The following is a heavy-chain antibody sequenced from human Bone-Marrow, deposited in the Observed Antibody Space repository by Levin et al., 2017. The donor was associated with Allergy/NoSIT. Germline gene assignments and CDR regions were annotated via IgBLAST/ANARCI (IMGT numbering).Heavy chain of an antibody. Sequence: GGSLRLSCAASGFTFSRYGLHWVRQAPGKGLEWVAIIAFDGTNEHYGDSVKGRFTISRDNSKNTLFLQMNSLRPEDTAVYYCARAVGDYYDNDGFYSGYDDCWGQGTRVTVSS. CDR2: IAFDGTNE. J-gene: IGHJ4*02. CDR1: GFTFSRYG. V-gene: IGHV3-30*04. CDR3: ARAVGDYYDNDGFYSGYDDC. D-gene: IGHD3-22*01.